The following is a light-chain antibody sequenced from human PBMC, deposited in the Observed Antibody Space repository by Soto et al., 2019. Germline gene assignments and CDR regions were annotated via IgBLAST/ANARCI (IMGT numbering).Light chain of an antibody. J-gene: IGKJ3*01. CDR2: AAS. CDR3: QQLNSYPRA. Sequence: IQLTRSPSSLSASVGDRVTITCRASQGISSYLAWYQQKPGKAPKLLIYAASTLQSGVPSRFSGSGSGTDFTLTISSLQHEDFANYYCQQLNSYPRAFGPGTKVDIK. CDR1: QGISSY. V-gene: IGKV1-9*01.